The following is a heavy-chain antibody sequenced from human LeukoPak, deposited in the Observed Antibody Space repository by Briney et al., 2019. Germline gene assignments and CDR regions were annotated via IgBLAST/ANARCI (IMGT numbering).Heavy chain of an antibody. CDR3: AREDYDISGYYHAH. J-gene: IGHJ4*02. CDR2: IIPIFGTA. Sequence: VASVKVSCKASGGTFSSYAISWVRQAPGQGLEWMGGIIPIFGTANYAQKFQGRVTITTDESTSTAYMELSSLRSEDTAVYYCAREDYDISGYYHAHWGQGTLVTVSS. V-gene: IGHV1-69*05. CDR1: GGTFSSYA. D-gene: IGHD3-22*01.